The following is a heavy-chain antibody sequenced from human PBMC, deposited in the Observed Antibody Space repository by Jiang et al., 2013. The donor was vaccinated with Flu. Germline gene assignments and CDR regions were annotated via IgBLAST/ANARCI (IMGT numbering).Heavy chain of an antibody. Sequence: ASGYTFTNYYMHWVRQAPGQGLEWMGIINPSGGSTSYAQKFQGRVTMTRDTSTSTVYMELSSLRSEDTAVYYCARDLRRQWLVFYFDYWGQGTLVTVSS. D-gene: IGHD6-19*01. J-gene: IGHJ4*02. CDR1: GYTFTNYY. V-gene: IGHV1-46*01. CDR2: INPSGGST. CDR3: ARDLRRQWLVFYFDY.